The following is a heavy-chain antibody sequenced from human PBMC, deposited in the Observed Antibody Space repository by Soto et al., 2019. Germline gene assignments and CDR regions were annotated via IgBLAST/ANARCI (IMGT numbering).Heavy chain of an antibody. CDR2: INPSGGST. CDR3: AGDRGYYDSSGINDY. D-gene: IGHD3-22*01. CDR1: GYTFTSYY. Sequence: ASVKVSCKASGYTFTSYYMHWVRQAPGQGLEWMGIINPSGGSTSYAQKFQGRVTMTRDTSTSTVYMELSSLRSEDTAVYYCAGDRGYYDSSGINDYWGQGTLVTVSS. J-gene: IGHJ4*02. V-gene: IGHV1-46*01.